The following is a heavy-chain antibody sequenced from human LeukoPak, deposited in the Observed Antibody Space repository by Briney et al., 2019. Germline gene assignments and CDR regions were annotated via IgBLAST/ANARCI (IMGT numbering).Heavy chain of an antibody. CDR3: AREAEGATNPSQFDY. CDR1: GGTFSSYA. CDR2: IIPIFGTA. J-gene: IGHJ4*02. D-gene: IGHD1-26*01. V-gene: IGHV1-69*01. Sequence: ASVKVSCKASGGTFSSYAISWVRQAPGQGLEWMGGIIPIFGTANYAQKFQGRVTITADESTSTAYMELSSLRSEDTAVYYCAREAEGATNPSQFDYWGQGTLVTVS.